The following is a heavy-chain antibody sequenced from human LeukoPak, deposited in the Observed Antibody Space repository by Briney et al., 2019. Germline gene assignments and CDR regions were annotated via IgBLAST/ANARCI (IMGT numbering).Heavy chain of an antibody. CDR1: GVSFSGYY. CDR3: ASGYCSSTSCSKDYYYGMDV. CDR2: INHSGST. J-gene: IGHJ6*02. D-gene: IGHD2-2*01. Sequence: SETLSLTCAVYGVSFSGYYWSWVRQPPGKGLEWLGEINHSGSTNYNPSLKSRVTISVDTSKNQFSLKLSSVTAAHTAVYYCASGYCSSTSCSKDYYYGMDVGGQGTTVSVSS. V-gene: IGHV4-34*01.